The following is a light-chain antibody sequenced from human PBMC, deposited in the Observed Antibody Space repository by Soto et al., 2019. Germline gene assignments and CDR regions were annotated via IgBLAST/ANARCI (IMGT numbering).Light chain of an antibody. CDR3: QQYNDYSRT. CDR1: QSINSW. V-gene: IGKV1-5*03. Sequence: DIQMTQSPSTLSASVGDRVTITCRASQSINSWLAWYQQKPGKAPKLLIYKASSLESGVPSRFSGSGSGTEFTLTISSLQPDDFATYYCQQYNDYSRTFGQGTKVEVK. CDR2: KAS. J-gene: IGKJ1*01.